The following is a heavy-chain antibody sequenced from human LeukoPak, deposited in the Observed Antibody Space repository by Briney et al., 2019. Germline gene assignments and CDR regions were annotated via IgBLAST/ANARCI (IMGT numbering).Heavy chain of an antibody. Sequence: SETPSLTCSVSGDSISSRDYYWSWIRQPPGKGLEWIGYIYYSGSTSYNPSLKSRVTISVDTSKNQFSLRLSSVTAADTAVYHCARGFDGHNAFDIWGQGTMVTVSS. D-gene: IGHD3-9*01. CDR3: ARGFDGHNAFDI. CDR2: IYYSGST. CDR1: GDSISSRDYY. J-gene: IGHJ3*02. V-gene: IGHV4-30-4*08.